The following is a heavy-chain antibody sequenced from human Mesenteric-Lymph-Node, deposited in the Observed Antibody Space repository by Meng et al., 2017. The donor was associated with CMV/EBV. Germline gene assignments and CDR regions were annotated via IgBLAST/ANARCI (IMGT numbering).Heavy chain of an antibody. CDR2: INPNSGGT. CDR1: GYTFTGYY. V-gene: IGHV1-2*02. CDR3: ARVVVGATNFDY. Sequence: ASVKVSCKASGYTFTGYYMHWVRQAPGQGLEWMGWINPNSGGTNYAQKFQGRVTMTRDTSISTAYMELSRLRSDDTAVYYCARVVVGATNFDYWGQGTLVTVSS. D-gene: IGHD1-26*01. J-gene: IGHJ4*02.